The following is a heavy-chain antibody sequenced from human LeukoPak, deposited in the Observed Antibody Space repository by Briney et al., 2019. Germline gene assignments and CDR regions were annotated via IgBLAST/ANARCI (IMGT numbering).Heavy chain of an antibody. CDR1: GYTFTSYY. Sequence: ASVKVSCKASGYTFTSYYMHWVRQAPGQGPEWMGIINPSGGSTSYAQKFQGRVTMTRDTSTSTAYMELSSLRSEDTAVYYCARVALDSDYYDSSGLSVNWFDPWGQGTLVTVSS. CDR3: ARVALDSDYYDSSGLSVNWFDP. CDR2: INPSGGST. J-gene: IGHJ5*02. V-gene: IGHV1-46*01. D-gene: IGHD3-22*01.